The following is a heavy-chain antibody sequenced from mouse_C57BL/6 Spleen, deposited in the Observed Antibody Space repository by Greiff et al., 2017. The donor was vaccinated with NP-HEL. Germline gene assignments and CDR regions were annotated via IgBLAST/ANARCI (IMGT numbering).Heavy chain of an antibody. CDR2: IYPGSGNT. J-gene: IGHJ4*01. CDR1: GYTFTDYY. D-gene: IGHD1-1*01. Sequence: QVQLQQSGAELVRPGASVKLSCKASGYTFTDYYINWVKQRPGQGLEWIARIYPGSGNTYCNEKFKGQATLTAEKSSSTAYMQLSSLTSEDSAVYFCARPSYYYGSRYYAMDYWGQGTSVTVSS. V-gene: IGHV1-76*01. CDR3: ARPSYYYGSRYYAMDY.